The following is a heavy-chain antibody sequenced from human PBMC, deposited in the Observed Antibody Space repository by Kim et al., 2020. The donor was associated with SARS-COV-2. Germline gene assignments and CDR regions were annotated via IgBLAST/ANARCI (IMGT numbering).Heavy chain of an antibody. J-gene: IGHJ6*02. D-gene: IGHD4-4*01. CDR2: IYYSGST. CDR1: GGSISSSSYY. V-gene: IGHV4-39*01. Sequence: SETLSLTCTVSGGSISSSSYYWGWIRQPPGKGLEWIGSIYYSGSTYYNPSLKSRVTISVDTSKNQFSLKLSSVTAADTAVYYCASLSPTVTTSYYYYYYGMDVWGQGTTVTVYS. CDR3: ASLSPTVTTSYYYYYYGMDV.